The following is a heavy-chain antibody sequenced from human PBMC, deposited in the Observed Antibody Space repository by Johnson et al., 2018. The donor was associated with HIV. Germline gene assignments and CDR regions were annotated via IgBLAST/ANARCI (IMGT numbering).Heavy chain of an antibody. V-gene: IGHV3-30-3*01. CDR3: ARARGQLTRGDDAFDI. Sequence: VQLVESGGGVLQPGGSLRLSCAASGFTFSNYPMHWVRQAPGKRLEWVAVISYDGSNKYYADSVKGRFTISRDNAKNSLYLQMNSLRGEDTALYYCARARGQLTRGDDAFDIWGRGTMVTVSS. CDR2: ISYDGSNK. D-gene: IGHD6-13*01. CDR1: GFTFSNYP. J-gene: IGHJ3*02.